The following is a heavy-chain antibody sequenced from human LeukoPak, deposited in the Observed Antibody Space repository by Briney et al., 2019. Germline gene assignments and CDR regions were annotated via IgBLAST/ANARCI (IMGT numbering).Heavy chain of an antibody. CDR2: FDPEDGET. CDR3: ARDFYGSGSYYKWLEVKWNYFDY. J-gene: IGHJ4*02. V-gene: IGHV1-24*01. Sequence: ASVKVSCKVSGYTLTELSMHWVRQAPGKGLEWMGGFDPEDGETIYAQKFQGRVTMTRDTSTSTVYMELSSLRSEDTAVYYCARDFYGSGSYYKWLEVKWNYFDYWGQGTLVTVSS. D-gene: IGHD3-10*01. CDR1: GYTLTELS.